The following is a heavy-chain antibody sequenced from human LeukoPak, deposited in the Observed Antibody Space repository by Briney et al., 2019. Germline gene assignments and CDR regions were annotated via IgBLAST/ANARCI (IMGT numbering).Heavy chain of an antibody. CDR2: INHSGST. CDR1: GGSISSGGYS. J-gene: IGHJ4*02. CDR3: ASLDDYGDYGFDY. Sequence: PSETLSLTCAVSGGSISSGGYSWSWIRQPPGKGLEWIGEINHSGSTNYNPSLKSRVTISVDTSKNQFSLKLSSVTAADTAVYYCASLDDYGDYGFDYWGQGTLVTVSS. V-gene: IGHV4-34*01. D-gene: IGHD4-17*01.